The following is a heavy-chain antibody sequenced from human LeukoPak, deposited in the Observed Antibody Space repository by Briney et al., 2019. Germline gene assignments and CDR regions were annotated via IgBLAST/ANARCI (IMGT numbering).Heavy chain of an antibody. Sequence: PGGSLRLSCAASGFTFSGYGMHWVRQAPGKGLEWVSVIYSGGSTYYADSVKGRFTISRDNSKNTLYLQMNSLRAEDTAVYYCARSSNHYSSSWPGDYWGQGTLVTVSS. CDR3: ARSSNHYSSSWPGDY. J-gene: IGHJ4*02. V-gene: IGHV3-53*01. CDR1: GFTFSGYG. D-gene: IGHD6-13*01. CDR2: IYSGGST.